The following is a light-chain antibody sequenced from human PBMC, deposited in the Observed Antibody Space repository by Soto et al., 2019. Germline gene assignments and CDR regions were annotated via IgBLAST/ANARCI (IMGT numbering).Light chain of an antibody. V-gene: IGKV1-5*01. CDR2: DAS. CDR3: QQYNSYST. J-gene: IGKJ1*01. Sequence: DIQMTQSRSTLSASVGDRVTITFRASQSISSWLAWYQQKPGKAPKLLIYDASSLESGVPSRFSGSGSGTEFTLTISSLQPDDLATYYCQQYNSYSTFGQGTKVDIK. CDR1: QSISSW.